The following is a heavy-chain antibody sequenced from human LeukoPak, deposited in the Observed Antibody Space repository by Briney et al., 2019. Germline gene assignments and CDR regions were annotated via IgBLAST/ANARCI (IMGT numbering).Heavy chain of an antibody. J-gene: IGHJ4*02. CDR3: GNPGGGRAHGEYGVFDY. D-gene: IGHD4-17*01. Sequence: GGSLRLSCAASGFTFSSYAMSWVRQAPGKGLEWVSAISGSGGSTYYADSVKGRFTISRDNSKNTLYLQMNSLRAEDTAVYYCGNPGGGRAHGEYGVFDYWGQGTLVTVSS. V-gene: IGHV3-23*01. CDR1: GFTFSSYA. CDR2: ISGSGGST.